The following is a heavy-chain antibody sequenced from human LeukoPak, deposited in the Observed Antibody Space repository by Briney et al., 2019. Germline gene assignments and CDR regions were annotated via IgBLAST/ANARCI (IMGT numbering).Heavy chain of an antibody. D-gene: IGHD6-13*01. V-gene: IGHV3-74*01. J-gene: IGHJ5*02. CDR2: INSDGSST. CDR3: ARPGYSSSWSFDP. Sequence: PGGSLRLSCAASGFTFSSYWMHWVRQAPGKGVVWVSRINSDGSSTNYADSVKGRFTISRDNAKNTLYLQMNSLRAEDTAVYYCARPGYSSSWSFDPWGQGTLVTVSS. CDR1: GFTFSSYW.